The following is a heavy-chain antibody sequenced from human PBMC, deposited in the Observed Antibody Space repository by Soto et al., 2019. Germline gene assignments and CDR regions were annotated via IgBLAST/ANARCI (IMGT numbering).Heavy chain of an antibody. CDR2: IWYDGSNK. Sequence: PGGSLRLSCAASGFTFSSYGMHWVRQAPGKGLEWVAVIWYDGSNKYYADSVKGRFTISRDNSKNTLYLQMNSLRAEDTAVYYCARDANIAAAGDYYYCGMDVWGQGTTVTVSS. CDR3: ARDANIAAAGDYYYCGMDV. J-gene: IGHJ6*02. D-gene: IGHD6-13*01. V-gene: IGHV3-33*01. CDR1: GFTFSSYG.